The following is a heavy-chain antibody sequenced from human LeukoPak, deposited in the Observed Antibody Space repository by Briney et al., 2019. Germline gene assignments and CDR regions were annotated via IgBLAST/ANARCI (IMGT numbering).Heavy chain of an antibody. CDR1: GFTFSSYA. CDR3: ANSGYDSA. CDR2: ISYGGSNK. J-gene: IGHJ5*02. D-gene: IGHD5-12*01. V-gene: IGHV3-30-3*01. Sequence: GGSLRLSCAASGFTFSSYAMPWVRQAPGKGLEWVAVISYGGSNKYYADSVKGRFTISRDNSKNTLYLQMNSLRAEDTAVYYCANSGYDSAWGQGTLVTVSS.